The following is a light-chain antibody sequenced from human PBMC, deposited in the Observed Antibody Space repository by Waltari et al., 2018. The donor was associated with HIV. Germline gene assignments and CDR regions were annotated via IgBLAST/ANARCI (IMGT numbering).Light chain of an antibody. J-gene: IGLJ2*01. Sequence: SYVLTQPPSVSVAPGKTARITCGGNNIGSNSVHWYQQKPGQSPVLVINDDSDRPSGIPEGFSGANSVNTATLTISRVEAGDEADYYCRVWDSSSDHVVFGGGTKLTVL. CDR2: DDS. CDR3: RVWDSSSDHVV. CDR1: NIGSNS. V-gene: IGLV3-21*04.